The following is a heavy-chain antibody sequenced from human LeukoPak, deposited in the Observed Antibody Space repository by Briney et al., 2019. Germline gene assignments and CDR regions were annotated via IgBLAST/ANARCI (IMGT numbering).Heavy chain of an antibody. CDR2: INPSGGST. J-gene: IGHJ4*02. V-gene: IGHV1-46*01. CDR1: GYTFTSYY. CDR3: ARGTGHYYYDSSGYYSKGNPFDY. D-gene: IGHD3-22*01. Sequence: ASVKVSCKASGYTFTSYYMHWVRQAPGQGLEWMGIINPSGGSTSYAQKFQGRVTMTRDTSTSTVYMELSSLRSEDTAVYYCARGTGHYYYDSSGYYSKGNPFDYWGQGTLVTVSS.